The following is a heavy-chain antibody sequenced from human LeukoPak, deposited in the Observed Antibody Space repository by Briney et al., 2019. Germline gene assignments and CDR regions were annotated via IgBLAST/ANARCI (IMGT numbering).Heavy chain of an antibody. V-gene: IGHV1-3*03. D-gene: IGHD3-22*01. CDR3: ARGYYDSSGYSYFDY. CDR2: INAGNGNT. Sequence: ASVKVSCKASGYTFTSYAMHWVRQAPGQRLEWMGWINAGNGNTKYSQEFQGRVTITRDTSASTAYMELGSLRSEDMAVYYCARGYYDSSGYSYFDYWGQGTLVTVSS. J-gene: IGHJ4*02. CDR1: GYTFTSYA.